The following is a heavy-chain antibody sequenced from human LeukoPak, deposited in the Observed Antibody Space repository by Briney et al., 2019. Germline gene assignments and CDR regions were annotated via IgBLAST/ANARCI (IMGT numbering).Heavy chain of an antibody. D-gene: IGHD2-2*01. Sequence: PSETLSLTCTVSGGSISSGGYYWSWIRQHPGKGLEWIGYIYYSGSTYYNPSLKSRVTKSVDTSKNQFSLKLSSVTAADTAVYYCAREHCSSTSCYYKKEDWFDPWGQGTLVTVSS. CDR3: AREHCSSTSCYYKKEDWFDP. CDR2: IYYSGST. J-gene: IGHJ5*02. V-gene: IGHV4-31*03. CDR1: GGSISSGGYY.